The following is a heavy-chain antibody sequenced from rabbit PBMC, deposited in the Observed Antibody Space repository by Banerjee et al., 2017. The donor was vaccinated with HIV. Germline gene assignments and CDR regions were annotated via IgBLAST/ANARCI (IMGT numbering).Heavy chain of an antibody. V-gene: IGHV1S47*01. Sequence: QEQLMESGGGLVQPGGSLKLSCEASGFDFSGTGVSWVRQAPGKGLEWIGYIDLLFGTTSSANGVNGRFTISSHNAQNTLYLQLHSLTAADTATYFCVRGASASGYYSLWGPGTLVTVS. CDR1: GFDFSGTG. CDR2: IDLLFGTT. D-gene: IGHD1-1*01. J-gene: IGHJ4*01. CDR3: VRGASASGYYSL.